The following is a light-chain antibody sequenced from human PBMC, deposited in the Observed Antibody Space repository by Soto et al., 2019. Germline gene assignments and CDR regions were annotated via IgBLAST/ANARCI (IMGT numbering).Light chain of an antibody. J-gene: IGLJ2*01. CDR3: CSYAGSYTFV. CDR1: SSDVGRYNY. Sequence: QSALTQPRSVSGSPGQSVTISCTGTSSDVGRYNYVSWYQQHPGKAPKLMIYDITERPSGVPDRFSASKSGNTASLTISGLQDEDEADYYCCSYAGSYTFVFGGGTKLTVL. CDR2: DIT. V-gene: IGLV2-11*01.